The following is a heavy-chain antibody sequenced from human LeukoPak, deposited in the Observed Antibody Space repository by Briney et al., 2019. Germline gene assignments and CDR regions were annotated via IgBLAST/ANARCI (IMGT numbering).Heavy chain of an antibody. Sequence: SGGSLRLSCAASGFTFSSYAMSWVRQAPGKGLEWVSAVSGSGGSTYYADSVKGRFTISRDNSKNTLYLQMNSLRAEDTAIYYCAKDLNMIRGVFDYWGQGTLVTVSS. J-gene: IGHJ4*02. CDR3: AKDLNMIRGVFDY. CDR1: GFTFSSYA. CDR2: VSGSGGST. D-gene: IGHD3-10*01. V-gene: IGHV3-23*01.